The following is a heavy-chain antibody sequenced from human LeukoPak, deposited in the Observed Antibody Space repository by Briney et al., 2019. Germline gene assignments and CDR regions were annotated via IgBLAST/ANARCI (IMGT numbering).Heavy chain of an antibody. CDR3: AKRGVVIRVILVGFHKEAYYFDS. Sequence: PGGSLRLSCAASGFTFSNAWMSWVRQAPGKGLEWVAGISDSAGRTKYADSVKGRFTISRDNPKNTLYLQMNSLRAEDTAVYFCAKRGVVIRVILVGFHKEAYYFDSWGQGALVTVSS. CDR2: ISDSAGRT. V-gene: IGHV3-23*01. CDR1: GFTFSNAW. D-gene: IGHD3-10*01. J-gene: IGHJ4*02.